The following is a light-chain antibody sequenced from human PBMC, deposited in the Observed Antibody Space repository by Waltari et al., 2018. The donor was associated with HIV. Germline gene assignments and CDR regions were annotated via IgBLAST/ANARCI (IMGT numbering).Light chain of an antibody. V-gene: IGLV2-14*01. J-gene: IGLJ3*02. CDR2: EVS. Sequence: QSALPQPASLSGSPGQSITISCTGTSRDVGGYNFVSLYQQHPGKAPKLIIYEVSNRPSGVSDRFSGSKSGNTASLIISGLQAEDEGDYYCSSYTSSTILGVFGGGTKVTVL. CDR1: SRDVGGYNF. CDR3: SSYTSSTILGV.